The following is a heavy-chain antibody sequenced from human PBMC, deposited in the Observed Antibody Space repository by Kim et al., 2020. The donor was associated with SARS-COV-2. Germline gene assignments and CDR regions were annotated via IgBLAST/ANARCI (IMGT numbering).Heavy chain of an antibody. D-gene: IGHD3-10*01. Sequence: GGSLRLSCAASGFTINNYGMNWVRQAPGKGLEWVSRISGDGVRTYYADSVKGRFAISRDNSKNTVYLQMNSLRAEDTAVYYCAKRTDGSGTHFSFDYWGQGTLVTVSS. CDR3: AKRTDGSGTHFSFDY. CDR1: GFTINNYG. CDR2: ISGDGVRT. J-gene: IGHJ4*02. V-gene: IGHV3-23*01.